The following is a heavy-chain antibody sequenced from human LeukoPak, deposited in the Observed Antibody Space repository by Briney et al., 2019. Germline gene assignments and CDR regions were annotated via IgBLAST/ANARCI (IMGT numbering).Heavy chain of an antibody. J-gene: IGHJ5*02. D-gene: IGHD4-17*01. CDR2: ISGSGGFT. CDR3: AREQVYGDYPISNWFDP. CDR1: GFTFSSYE. V-gene: IGHV3-23*01. Sequence: TGGSLRLSCAASGFTFSSYEMNWVRQAPGKGLEWVSGISGSGGFTYYADSVKGRFTISRDNSKNSLYLQMNSLRAEDTAVYYCAREQVYGDYPISNWFDPWGQGTLVTVSS.